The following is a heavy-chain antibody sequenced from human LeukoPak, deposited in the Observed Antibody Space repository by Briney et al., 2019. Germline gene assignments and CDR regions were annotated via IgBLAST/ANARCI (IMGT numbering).Heavy chain of an antibody. J-gene: IGHJ4*02. CDR1: GFTFSSYG. Sequence: GGTLRLSCAASGFTFSSYGMHWVRQAPGKGLEWVSFIYSDNTHYSDSVKGRFTISRDNSKNTLYLQMNSLRAEDTAVYYCARRAGAYSHPYDYWGQGTLVTVSS. CDR3: ARRAGAYSHPYDY. CDR2: IYSDNT. D-gene: IGHD4/OR15-4a*01. V-gene: IGHV3-NL1*01.